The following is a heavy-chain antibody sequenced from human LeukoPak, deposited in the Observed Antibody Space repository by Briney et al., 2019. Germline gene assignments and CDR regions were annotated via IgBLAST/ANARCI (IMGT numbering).Heavy chain of an antibody. D-gene: IGHD4-17*01. Sequence: SGPTLVNPTQTLTLTCTFSGFSLSTSGVGVGWIRQPPGKALGWLALIYWDDDKRYSPSLKSRLTLTKDTSKNQVVLTMTSMDPVDTATYYCAHSSHGDYRADYWGQGTLVTVSS. J-gene: IGHJ4*02. CDR2: IYWDDDK. CDR3: AHSSHGDYRADY. V-gene: IGHV2-5*02. CDR1: GFSLSTSGVG.